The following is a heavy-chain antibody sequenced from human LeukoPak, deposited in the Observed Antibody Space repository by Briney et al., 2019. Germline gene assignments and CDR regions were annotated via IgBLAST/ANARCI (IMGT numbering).Heavy chain of an antibody. Sequence: SQTLSLTCAISGDSVSSNSAAWNWLRQSPSRGLEWLGRTYYRSKWYYDYAVSVKSRLTITPDTSKNQLSLQLNSVTPEDTAVYYCVRVIYYYDSSGTYYGGYFDYWGQGTLVTVSS. J-gene: IGHJ4*02. CDR1: GDSVSSNSAA. D-gene: IGHD3-22*01. CDR3: VRVIYYYDSSGTYYGGYFDY. V-gene: IGHV6-1*01. CDR2: TYYRSKWYY.